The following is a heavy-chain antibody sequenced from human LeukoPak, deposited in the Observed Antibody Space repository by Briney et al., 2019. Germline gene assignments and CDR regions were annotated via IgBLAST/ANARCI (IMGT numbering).Heavy chain of an antibody. CDR2: IIPVFGTV. V-gene: IGHV1-69*05. CDR3: ARADGTVTITSLDY. J-gene: IGHJ4*02. Sequence: ASVKVSCKASGDTFTNYAISWVRQAPGQGLEWVGGIIPVFGTVKYAQKLQGRVTITTDESTSTVYMELSSLRSEDTAVYYCARADGTVTITSLDYWGQGTLVTVSS. CDR1: GDTFTNYA. D-gene: IGHD4-17*01.